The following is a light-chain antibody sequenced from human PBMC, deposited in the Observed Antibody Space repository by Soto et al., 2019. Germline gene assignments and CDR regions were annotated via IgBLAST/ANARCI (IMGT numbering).Light chain of an antibody. CDR1: QSVSSSY. CDR2: GAS. V-gene: IGKV3-20*01. CDR3: QQYGSSPAT. Sequence: EIVLTQSPGTLSLSPWERATLSCRASQSVSSSYLAWYQQKPGQAPRLLIYGASSRATGIPDRFSGSGSGTDFTLTISRLEPGDFAVYYCQQYGSSPATFGGGTKVDIK. J-gene: IGKJ4*01.